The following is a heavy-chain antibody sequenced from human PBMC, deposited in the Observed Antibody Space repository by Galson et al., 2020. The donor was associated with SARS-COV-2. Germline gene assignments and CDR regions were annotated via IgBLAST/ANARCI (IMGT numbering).Heavy chain of an antibody. CDR1: GYSISSGYY. Sequence: SETLSLTCAVSGYSISSGYYWGWLRQPPGKGLEWIGSIYHSGSTYYNPSLKSRVTISVDTSKNQFSLKLSSVTAADTAVYYCASIILWAFSYLPGTPPFDYWGQGTLVTGSS. D-gene: IGHD2-21*01. CDR3: ASIILWAFSYLPGTPPFDY. CDR2: IYHSGST. J-gene: IGHJ4*02. V-gene: IGHV4-38-2*01.